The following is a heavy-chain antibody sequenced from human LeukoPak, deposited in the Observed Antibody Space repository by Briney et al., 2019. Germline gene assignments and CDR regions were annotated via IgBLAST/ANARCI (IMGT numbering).Heavy chain of an antibody. CDR2: IYGDGTT. V-gene: IGHV3-66*01. Sequence: GGSLRLSCAASGFSVSICYMNWVRQAPGKGLEWVSVIYGDGTTYYADSVRGRFTISRDNSKKTLYLQMNSLRAEDTVVYYCTKEKDYYDSSGYLVYWGQGTLVTVSS. CDR1: GFSVSICY. D-gene: IGHD3-22*01. CDR3: TKEKDYYDSSGYLVY. J-gene: IGHJ4*02.